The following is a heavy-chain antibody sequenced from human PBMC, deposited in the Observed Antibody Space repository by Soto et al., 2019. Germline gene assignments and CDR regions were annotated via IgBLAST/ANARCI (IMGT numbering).Heavy chain of an antibody. CDR1: GYTFTSYA. Sequence: ASVKVSCKASGYTFTSYAMHWVRQAPGQRFEWMGWINAGNGNTKYSQKFQGRVTITRDTSASTAYMELSSLRSEDTAVYYCARMGGRVVVVAATQSAFDIWGQGTMLTVSS. CDR3: ARMGGRVVVVAATQSAFDI. CDR2: INAGNGNT. J-gene: IGHJ3*02. V-gene: IGHV1-3*01. D-gene: IGHD2-15*01.